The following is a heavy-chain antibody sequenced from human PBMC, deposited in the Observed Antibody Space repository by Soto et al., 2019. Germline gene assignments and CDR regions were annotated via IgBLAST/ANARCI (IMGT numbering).Heavy chain of an antibody. J-gene: IGHJ5*02. D-gene: IGHD3-10*02. V-gene: IGHV1-3*01. CDR1: GYIFNNHA. CDR2: INAGNGNT. CDR3: ARDQSGIGYYVDWFDP. Sequence: QGHLVQSGAEVKKPGASVKVSCKASGYIFNNHAMHWVRQAPGQRLEWMGWINAGNGNTYYSQNFKDRVTFTRATIATTVFMELTSLTSEDTAVYYCARDQSGIGYYVDWFDPWGQGTLVTVSS.